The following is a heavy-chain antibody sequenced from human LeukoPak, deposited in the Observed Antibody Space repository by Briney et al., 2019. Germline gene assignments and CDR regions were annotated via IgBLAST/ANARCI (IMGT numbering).Heavy chain of an antibody. Sequence: SGTLSLTCSVSGGSISTSYWSWTRQPPGRGLEWIGYIYHSGDTDYNLSLKSRVTLSVDTSKKQFSLKLTSVTAADTAVYYCASKPCSGGSCYVDAFHIWGQGTLVTVSS. V-gene: IGHV4-59*08. D-gene: IGHD2-15*01. CDR3: ASKPCSGGSCYVDAFHI. CDR1: GGSISTSY. CDR2: IYHSGDT. J-gene: IGHJ3*02.